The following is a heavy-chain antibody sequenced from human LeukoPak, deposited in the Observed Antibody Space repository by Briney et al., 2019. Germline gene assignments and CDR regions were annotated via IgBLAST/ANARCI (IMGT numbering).Heavy chain of an antibody. D-gene: IGHD3-3*01. CDR3: ARGKVLRFLEYLDDTPNWFDP. Sequence: GASVKVSCKASGYTFTSYGISWVRQAPGQGLEWMGWISTDSGNANYAQKFQGRLTMTTDTSTTTAYMELGSLRSDDTAVYYCARGKVLRFLEYLDDTPNWFDPWGQGTLVTVSS. V-gene: IGHV1-18*01. CDR2: ISTDSGNA. CDR1: GYTFTSYG. J-gene: IGHJ5*02.